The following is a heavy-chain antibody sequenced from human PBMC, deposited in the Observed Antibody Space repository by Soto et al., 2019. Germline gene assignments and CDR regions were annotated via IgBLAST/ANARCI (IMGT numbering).Heavy chain of an antibody. Sequence: PGGSLRLSCAASGFTFSSYWMHWVRQAPGKGLVWVSRTNEDGSITNYADSVKGRFTIARDNARNTLYLQMNSLRAEDTAVYDCTRDIGGRGAYWGQGTLVTVSS. J-gene: IGHJ4*02. CDR2: TNEDGSIT. V-gene: IGHV3-74*01. CDR3: TRDIGGRGAY. D-gene: IGHD3-16*01. CDR1: GFTFSSYW.